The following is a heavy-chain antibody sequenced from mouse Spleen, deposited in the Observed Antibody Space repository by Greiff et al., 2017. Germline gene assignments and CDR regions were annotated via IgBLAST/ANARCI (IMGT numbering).Heavy chain of an antibody. CDR1: GFSLTSYG. J-gene: IGHJ2*01. V-gene: IGHV2-2*01. CDR3: ARNQLGRFDY. Sequence: QVQLKESGPGLVQPSQSLSITCTVSGFSLTSYGVHWVRQSPGKGLKWLGVIWSGGSTDYNAAFISRLSISKDNSKSQVFFKMNSLQADDTAIYYCARNQLGRFDYWGQGTTLTVSS. CDR2: IWSGGST. D-gene: IGHD4-1*02.